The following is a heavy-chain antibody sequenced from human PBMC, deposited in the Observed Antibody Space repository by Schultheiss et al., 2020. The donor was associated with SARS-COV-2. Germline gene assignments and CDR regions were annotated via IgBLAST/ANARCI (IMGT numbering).Heavy chain of an antibody. CDR2: ISYDGSNK. CDR1: GFTFSSYA. V-gene: IGHV3-30*07. Sequence: GGSLRLSCAASGFTFSSYAMHWVRQAPGKGLEWVAVISYDGSNKYYADSVKGRFTISRDNSKNTLYLQMNSLRAEDTAVYYCAKRATTSSIPNWFDPWGQGTL. CDR3: AKRATTSSIPNWFDP. J-gene: IGHJ5*02. D-gene: IGHD2-2*01.